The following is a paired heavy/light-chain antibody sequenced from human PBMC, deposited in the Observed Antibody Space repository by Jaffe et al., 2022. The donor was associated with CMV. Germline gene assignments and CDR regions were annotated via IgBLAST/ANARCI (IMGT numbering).Heavy chain of an antibody. CDR1: GFTFNSNG. J-gene: IGHJ6*03. CDR3: ARDSLSYSTTWYYDYYYYMDV. D-gene: IGHD6-13*01. V-gene: IGHV3-33*08. CDR2: IWYDGTNK. Sequence: QVQVVESGGGVVQPGRSLRLSCAASGFTFNSNGMHWVRQAPGKGLEWLAVIWYDGTNKYYADSVKGRFTISRDSSNNTLYLQMNNLRVEDTAIYYCARDSLSYSTTWYYDYYYYMDVWGKGTTVTVSS.
Light chain of an antibody. Sequence: NFMLTQPHSVSESPGKTVTISCTRSSGSIASNYVQWYQQRPGSAPTLVIYGNNRRPSGVPDRFSGSIDSSSNSASLMISGLKAEDEADYYCQSYDSHNHAMFGGGTQLTVL. J-gene: IGLJ7*01. CDR1: SGSIASNY. V-gene: IGLV6-57*04. CDR3: QSYDSHNHAM. CDR2: GNN.